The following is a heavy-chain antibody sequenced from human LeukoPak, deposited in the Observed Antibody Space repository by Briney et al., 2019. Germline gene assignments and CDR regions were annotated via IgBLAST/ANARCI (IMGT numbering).Heavy chain of an antibody. V-gene: IGHV4-34*01. J-gene: IGHJ6*02. CDR2: INHSGST. D-gene: IGHD3-10*01. CDR1: GGSFSGYY. CDR3: ARGRRYYGPGSSYGMDV. Sequence: SETLSLTCAVYGGSFSGYYWSWIRQPPGKGLEWIGEINHSGSTNYNPSLKSRVTISVDTSKNQFSLKLSSVTAADTAVYYCARGRRYYGPGSSYGMDVWGQGTTVTVSS.